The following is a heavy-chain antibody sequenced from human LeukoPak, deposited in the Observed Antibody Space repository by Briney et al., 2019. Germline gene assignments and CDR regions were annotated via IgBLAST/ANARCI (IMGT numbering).Heavy chain of an antibody. J-gene: IGHJ3*02. CDR1: GFTFSDYY. CDR2: ISSSSSYT. Sequence: GGSLGLSCAASGFTFSDYYMSWIRQAPGKGLEWVSYISSSSSYTNYADSVKGRFTISRDNAKSSLYLQMNSLRTEDTAVYYCASSSYDILTGYYQGGDAFDIWGQGTMVTVSS. D-gene: IGHD3-9*01. CDR3: ASSSYDILTGYYQGGDAFDI. V-gene: IGHV3-11*06.